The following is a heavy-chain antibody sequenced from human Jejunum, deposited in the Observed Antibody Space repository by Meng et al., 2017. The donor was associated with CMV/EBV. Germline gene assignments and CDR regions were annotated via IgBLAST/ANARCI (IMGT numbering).Heavy chain of an antibody. CDR1: ISSYF. CDR3: ARVPAELGSSSSSYYFDS. D-gene: IGHD6-13*01. V-gene: IGHV4-59*01. J-gene: IGHJ4*02. Sequence: ISSYFWTWLRQPPGKGLEWLGYVYYDGGSTNYNPSLKSRVTISVDSPENQFSLKLTSVTAADTAVYYCARVPAELGSSSSSYYFDSWGQGTLVTVSS. CDR2: VYYDGGST.